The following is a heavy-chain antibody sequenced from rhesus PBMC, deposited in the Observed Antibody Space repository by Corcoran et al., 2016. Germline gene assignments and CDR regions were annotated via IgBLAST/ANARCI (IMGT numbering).Heavy chain of an antibody. CDR1: GGSIRDDDY. Sequence: QVQLQGSGPGLVKPSETLSLSCAVSGGSIRDDDYWTWVRPPPGKGLEWIGYIYGSDGATNYNPSHKNRGTIAIDTSKNHFSLKLNSVTAADTAVYYCARGLLYIAAAYWGQGVLVTVSS. CDR3: ARGLLYIAAAY. V-gene: IGHV4-106*01. CDR2: IYGSDGAT. J-gene: IGHJ4*01. D-gene: IGHD6-13*01.